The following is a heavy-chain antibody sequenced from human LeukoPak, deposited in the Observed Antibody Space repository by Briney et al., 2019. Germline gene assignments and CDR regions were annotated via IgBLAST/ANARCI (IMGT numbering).Heavy chain of an antibody. V-gene: IGHV3-21*01. D-gene: IGHD1-26*01. CDR3: ARDVGASAPDAFDI. CDR2: ISSSSNYI. CDR1: GFTFSTYN. Sequence: GGSLTLSCAASGFTFSTYNMNWVRQATGKGLEWVSSISSSSNYIYYADSVKGRFTISRDNAKNSLYLQMNSLRAEDTDVYYCARDVGASAPDAFDIWGQGTMVTVSS. J-gene: IGHJ3*02.